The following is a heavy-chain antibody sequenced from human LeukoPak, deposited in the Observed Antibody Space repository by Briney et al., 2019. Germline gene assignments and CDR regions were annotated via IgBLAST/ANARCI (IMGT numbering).Heavy chain of an antibody. Sequence: GGSLRLSCAASTFTFSTYAMNWVRQAPGTGLEWVAVISYDGINKYYADSVQGRFTISRDNSKNTLYLQMNSLRPEDTAVYYCAKVRWGGVVTASAFDYWGQGTLVTVSS. CDR3: AKVRWGGVVTASAFDY. D-gene: IGHD2-21*02. CDR2: ISYDGINK. V-gene: IGHV3-30*18. J-gene: IGHJ4*02. CDR1: TFTFSTYA.